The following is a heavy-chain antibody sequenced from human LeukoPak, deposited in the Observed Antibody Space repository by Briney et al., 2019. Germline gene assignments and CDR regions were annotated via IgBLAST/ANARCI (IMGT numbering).Heavy chain of an antibody. CDR1: GLTFSNYA. CDR3: ARSRYCSGGSCHFGSWFDP. V-gene: IGHV3-30-3*01. Sequence: GGSLRLSCAASGLTFSNYAMHWVRQAPGKGLEWVAVISYDGSNKYYADSVKGRFTISRDNSKDTLYLQMNSLRVEDTAMYYCARSRYCSGGSCHFGSWFDPWGQGTLVTVS. D-gene: IGHD2-15*01. J-gene: IGHJ5*02. CDR2: ISYDGSNK.